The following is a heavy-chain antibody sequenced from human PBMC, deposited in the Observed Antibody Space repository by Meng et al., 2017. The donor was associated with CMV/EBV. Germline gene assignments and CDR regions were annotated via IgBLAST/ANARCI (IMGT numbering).Heavy chain of an antibody. D-gene: IGHD5-24*01. CDR1: GFTFSNAW. CDR3: AREAVLMATIPRAFDI. Sequence: GGSLRLSCAASGFTFSNAWMSWVRQAPGKGLEWVSVIYSGGSTYYADSVKGRFTISRDKSKNTLYLQMNSLRAEDTAVYYCAREAVLMATIPRAFDIWGQGTMVTVSS. J-gene: IGHJ3*02. V-gene: IGHV3-53*01. CDR2: IYSGGST.